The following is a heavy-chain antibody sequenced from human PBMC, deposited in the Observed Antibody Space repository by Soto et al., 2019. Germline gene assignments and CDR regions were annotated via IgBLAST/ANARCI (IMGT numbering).Heavy chain of an antibody. D-gene: IGHD1-1*01. V-gene: IGHV3-21*04. CDR3: ARHGPSNDYYYGMDV. CDR2: ISSTTNYI. CDR1: GFTFTRDS. Sequence: GGSLRLSCAASGFTFTRDSMNWVRQAPGKGLEWVSSISSTTNYIYYGDSMKGRFTISRDNAKNSLYLEMNSLRAEDTAMYYCARHGPSNDYYYGMDVWGQGTTVTVS. J-gene: IGHJ6*02.